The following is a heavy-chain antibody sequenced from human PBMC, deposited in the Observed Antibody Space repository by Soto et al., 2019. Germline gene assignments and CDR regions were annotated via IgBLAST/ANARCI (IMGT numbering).Heavy chain of an antibody. CDR3: ARVSYDFWSGYHSSYWFDP. J-gene: IGHJ5*02. CDR1: GGSISSYY. Sequence: PSETLSLTCTVSGGSISSYYWSWIRQPPGKGLEWIGYIYYSGSTNYNPSLKSRVTISVDTSKNQFSLKLSSVTAADTAVYYCARVSYDFWSGYHSSYWFDPWGQGTLVTVSS. CDR2: IYYSGST. D-gene: IGHD3-3*01. V-gene: IGHV4-59*01.